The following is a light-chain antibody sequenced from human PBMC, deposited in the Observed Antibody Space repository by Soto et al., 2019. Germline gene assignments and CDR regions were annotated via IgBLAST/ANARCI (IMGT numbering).Light chain of an antibody. CDR2: ANS. Sequence: QSVLTQPPSVSGAPGQRVTISCTGSSSNIGAGYGVHWYQLLPGTAPKLLIYANSDRPSGVPDRFSGSKSGSSASLAITGLQAEDEADYYCQSYDSSLSAVVFGGWTKLTVL. V-gene: IGLV1-40*01. CDR1: SSNIGAGYG. CDR3: QSYDSSLSAVV. J-gene: IGLJ2*01.